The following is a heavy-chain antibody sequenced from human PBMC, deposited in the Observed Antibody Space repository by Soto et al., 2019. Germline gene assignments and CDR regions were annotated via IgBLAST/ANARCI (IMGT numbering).Heavy chain of an antibody. J-gene: IGHJ6*02. Sequence: SETLSLTCTVSGGSMSRGDYYWSWIRQPPGKGLEWIGFIYHTGSTNYNPSLKNRVTISVDTSRNQFSLKLSSVTAADTAVYYCARWARYYDTSQSSYYYYYYGMDVWGQGTTVTVS. CDR2: IYHTGST. CDR1: GGSMSRGDYY. V-gene: IGHV4-30-4*01. CDR3: ARWARYYDTSQSSYYYYYYGMDV. D-gene: IGHD3-9*01.